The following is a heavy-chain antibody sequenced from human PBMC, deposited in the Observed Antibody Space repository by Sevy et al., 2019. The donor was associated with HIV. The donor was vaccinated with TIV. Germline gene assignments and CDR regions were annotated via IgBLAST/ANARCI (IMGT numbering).Heavy chain of an antibody. CDR3: AGENAWGRGYS. Sequence: SETLSLTCTVSGGSITSLYWNWIRQPPGKGREWIANIYYNGHINYNPSLKSRVTLSLDTSKNQFSLMLSSVTAADTAMYYCAGENAWGRGYSWGQGTLVTVSS. V-gene: IGHV4-59*08. CDR2: IYYNGHI. D-gene: IGHD1-26*01. CDR1: GGSITSLY. J-gene: IGHJ4*02.